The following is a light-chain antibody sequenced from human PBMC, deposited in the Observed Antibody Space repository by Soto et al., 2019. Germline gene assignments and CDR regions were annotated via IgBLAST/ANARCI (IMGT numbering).Light chain of an antibody. CDR1: SSNIGSDF. CDR3: AAWDTSLSGGV. V-gene: IGLV1-51*02. J-gene: IGLJ3*02. Sequence: QSVLTQPPSVSAAPGQKVTISCSGSSSNIGSDFVSWYQQLPGTAPQLLIYEKNKRPSGIPDRFSGSKSATSATLGITGLQTGDEADYYCAAWDTSLSGGVFGGGTKLTVL. CDR2: EKN.